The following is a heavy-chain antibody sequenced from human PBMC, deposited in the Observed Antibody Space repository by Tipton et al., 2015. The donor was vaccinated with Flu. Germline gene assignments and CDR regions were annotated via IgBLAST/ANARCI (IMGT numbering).Heavy chain of an antibody. CDR1: GGSISSYY. CDR3: ARSVAVAAPGWFDP. V-gene: IGHV4-59*01. D-gene: IGHD6-19*01. J-gene: IGHJ5*02. CDR2: IYYSGST. Sequence: TLSLTCTVSGGSISSYYRSWIRQPPGKGLEWIGYIYYSGSTNYNPSLKSRVTISVDTSKNQFSLKLSSVTAADTAVYYCARSVAVAAPGWFDPWGQGTLVTVSS.